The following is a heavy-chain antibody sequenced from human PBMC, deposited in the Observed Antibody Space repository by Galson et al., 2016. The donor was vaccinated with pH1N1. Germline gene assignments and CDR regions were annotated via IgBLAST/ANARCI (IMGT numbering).Heavy chain of an antibody. J-gene: IGHJ3*01. CDR2: ISPDGTDT. D-gene: IGHD7-27*01. Sequence: SLRLSCAASGFTFNNYWMYWVRQAPGKGLVWVSRISPDGTDTLNADSMRGRFTITRDNSKNTLFLQMNSLGAEDTAMYYCTAYNWGSPFDVWGQGAMVTV. CDR1: GFTFNNYW. V-gene: IGHV3-74*01. CDR3: TAYNWGSPFDV.